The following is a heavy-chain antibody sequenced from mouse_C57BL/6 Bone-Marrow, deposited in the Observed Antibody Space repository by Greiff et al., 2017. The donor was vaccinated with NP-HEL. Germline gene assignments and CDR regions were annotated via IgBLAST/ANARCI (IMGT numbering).Heavy chain of an antibody. CDR1: GFTFSSYA. CDR3: TRARYDGYYDWYFDV. CDR2: ISSGGDYI. V-gene: IGHV5-9-1*02. D-gene: IGHD2-3*01. J-gene: IGHJ1*03. Sequence: EVKLVESGEGLVKPGGSLKLSCAASGFTFSSYAMSWVRQTPEKRLEWVAYISSGGDYIYYADTVKGRFTISRDNARNTLYLQMSSLKSEDTAMYYCTRARYDGYYDWYFDVWGTGTTVTVSS.